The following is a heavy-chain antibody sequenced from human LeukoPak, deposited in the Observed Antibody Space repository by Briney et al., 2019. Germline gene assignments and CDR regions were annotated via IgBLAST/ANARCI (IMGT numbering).Heavy chain of an antibody. CDR2: INHSGST. CDR3: AKKDGDYAWYFDV. V-gene: IGHV4-34*01. Sequence: PSETLSLICAVYGGSFSNYCWSWIRQPPGKGLEWIGEINHSGSTNYNPSLKSRVTISVDTSKKQFSLKLSSVTAADTAVYRCAKKDGDYAWYFDVWGSRTLVTVSS. CDR1: GGSFSNYC. J-gene: IGHJ2*01. D-gene: IGHD4-17*01.